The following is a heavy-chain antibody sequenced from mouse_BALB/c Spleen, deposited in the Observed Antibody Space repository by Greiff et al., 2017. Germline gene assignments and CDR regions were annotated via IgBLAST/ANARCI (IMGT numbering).Heavy chain of an antibody. Sequence: EVKLMESGPSLVKPSQTLSLTCSVTGDSITSGYWNWIRKFPGNKLEYMGYISYSGSTYYNPSLKSRISITRDTSKNQYYLQLNSVTTEDTATYYCARTYYGNYEGDYWGQGTTLTVSS. J-gene: IGHJ2*01. CDR2: ISYSGST. D-gene: IGHD2-10*01. CDR3: ARTYYGNYEGDY. V-gene: IGHV3-8*02. CDR1: GDSITSGY.